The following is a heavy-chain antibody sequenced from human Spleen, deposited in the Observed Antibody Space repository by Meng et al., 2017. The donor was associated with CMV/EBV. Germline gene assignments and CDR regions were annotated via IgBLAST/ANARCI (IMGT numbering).Heavy chain of an antibody. D-gene: IGHD3-16*01. CDR3: ARQQFGGDLYNSFDY. Sequence: KVSCKGSGYSFTSYWIGWVRQMPGKGLEWMGIIYPGDSDTRYSPSFQGQVTISADKSISTAYLQWSSLKASDTAMYYCARQQFGGDLYNSFDYWGQGTLVTVSS. CDR2: IYPGDSDT. V-gene: IGHV5-51*01. CDR1: GYSFTSYW. J-gene: IGHJ4*02.